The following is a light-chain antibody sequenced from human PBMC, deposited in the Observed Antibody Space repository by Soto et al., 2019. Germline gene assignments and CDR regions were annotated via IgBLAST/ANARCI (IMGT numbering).Light chain of an antibody. J-gene: IGKJ1*01. CDR2: GAS. CDR1: QSVSSSY. CDR3: QQYGSSPTT. V-gene: IGKV3-20*01. Sequence: EIVLTQSPGTLSLSPGERATLSCRASQSVSSSYLAWYQRKPGQAPRLLIYGASSRATGIPDRFSGSGSGTDFTLTISRLEPEGFAVYYCQQYGSSPTTFGQGAKVEIK.